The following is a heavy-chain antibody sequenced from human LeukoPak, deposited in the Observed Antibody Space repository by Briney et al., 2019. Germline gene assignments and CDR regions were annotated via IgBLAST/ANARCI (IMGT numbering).Heavy chain of an antibody. Sequence: SETLSLTCTVSGGSISSYYWSWIRQPPGKGLEWIGYIYYSGSTNYNPSLKSRVTISVDTSKNQFSLKLSSVTAADTAVYYCARRPNSPLPPLANYHNYRDVGAKGPTAPVPS. CDR2: IYYSGST. D-gene: IGHD2-21*01. CDR1: GGSISSYY. CDR3: ARRPNSPLPPLANYHNYRDV. J-gene: IGHJ6*03. V-gene: IGHV4-59*08.